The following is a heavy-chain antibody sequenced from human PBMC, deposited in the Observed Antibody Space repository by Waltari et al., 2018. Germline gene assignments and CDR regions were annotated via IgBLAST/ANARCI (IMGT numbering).Heavy chain of an antibody. Sequence: EVQLVESGGVVVQPGGSLRLSCAASGFTFDDYAMHWVRQAPGKGLEWVSLISWDGGSTYEADSVKGRFTISRDNSKNSLYLQMNSLRAEDTALYYCAKEGYSSSSHYYYYYYMDVWGKGTTVTVSS. CDR3: AKEGYSSSSHYYYYYYMDV. J-gene: IGHJ6*03. CDR1: GFTFDDYA. D-gene: IGHD6-13*01. V-gene: IGHV3-43D*04. CDR2: ISWDGGST.